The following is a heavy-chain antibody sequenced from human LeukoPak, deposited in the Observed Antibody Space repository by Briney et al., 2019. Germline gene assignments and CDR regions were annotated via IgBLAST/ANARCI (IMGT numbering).Heavy chain of an antibody. D-gene: IGHD5-24*01. J-gene: IGHJ4*02. CDR3: ARGSQRWLPVVYFDY. Sequence: SETLSLTCTVSGYSISSGYYWGWIRQPPGKGLEWIGSIYHSGSTYYNPSLKSRVTISVDTSKNQFSLKLSSVTAADTAVYYCARGSQRWLPVVYFDYWGQGTLVTVSS. V-gene: IGHV4-38-2*02. CDR1: GYSISSGYY. CDR2: IYHSGST.